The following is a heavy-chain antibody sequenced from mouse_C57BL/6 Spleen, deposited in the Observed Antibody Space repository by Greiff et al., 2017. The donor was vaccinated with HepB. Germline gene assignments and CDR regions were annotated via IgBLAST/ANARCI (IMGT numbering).Heavy chain of an antibody. CDR2: IYPGSGST. CDR3: ARGGYYGSSLYYFDY. V-gene: IGHV1-55*01. CDR1: GYTFTSYW. J-gene: IGHJ2*01. D-gene: IGHD1-1*01. Sequence: VQLQQPGAELVKPGASVKMSCKASGYTFTSYWITWVKQRPGQGLEWIGDIYPGSGSTNYNEKFKSKATLTVDTSSSTAYMQLSSLTSEDSAVYYCARGGYYGSSLYYFDYWGQGTTLTVSP.